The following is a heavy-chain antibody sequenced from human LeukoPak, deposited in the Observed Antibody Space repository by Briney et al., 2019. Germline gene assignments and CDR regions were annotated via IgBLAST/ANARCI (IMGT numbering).Heavy chain of an antibody. CDR2: INPNSGGT. CDR1: GGTFSSYA. CDR3: ARVEFSPRYAMDV. V-gene: IGHV1-2*02. J-gene: IGHJ6*02. Sequence: ASVTVSCKASGGTFSSYAISWVRQAPGQGLEWMGWINPNSGGTNYAQKFQGRVTMTRDTSISTAYMELSSLRSDDTAVYYCARVEFSPRYAMDVWGQGTTVTVSS. D-gene: IGHD3-10*01.